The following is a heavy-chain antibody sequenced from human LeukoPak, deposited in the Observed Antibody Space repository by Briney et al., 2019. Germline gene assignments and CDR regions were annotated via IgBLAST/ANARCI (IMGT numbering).Heavy chain of an antibody. CDR2: ISGSGGST. Sequence: GGSLRLSCAASGFTFSSYGMSWVRQAPGKGLEWVSAISGSGGSTYYADSVKGRFTISRDNSKNTLYLQMNSLRAEDTAVYYCARDRKLELRLFSYMDVWGKGTTVTVSS. CDR1: GFTFSSYG. J-gene: IGHJ6*03. D-gene: IGHD1-7*01. CDR3: ARDRKLELRLFSYMDV. V-gene: IGHV3-23*01.